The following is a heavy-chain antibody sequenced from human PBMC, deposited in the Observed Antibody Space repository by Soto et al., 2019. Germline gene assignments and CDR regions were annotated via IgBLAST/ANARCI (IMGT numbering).Heavy chain of an antibody. D-gene: IGHD6-13*01. CDR3: AKVTKRAAAGRYEYYKYGMDV. Sequence: GGSLRLSCAASGFAFSTYAMTWVRQAPGKGLEWVSVISGSGGSSYYAASVKGRFTISRDNSKNTLFLQMNGRRAEDTAVYYCAKVTKRAAAGRYEYYKYGMDVWGQGTTVTVSS. CDR1: GFAFSTYA. V-gene: IGHV3-23*01. J-gene: IGHJ6*02. CDR2: ISGSGGSS.